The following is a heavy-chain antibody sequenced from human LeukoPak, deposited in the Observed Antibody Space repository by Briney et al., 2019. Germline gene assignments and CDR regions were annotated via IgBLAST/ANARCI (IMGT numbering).Heavy chain of an antibody. CDR1: QFTFNSFA. D-gene: IGHD3-16*01. CDR2: ISYDGSIK. V-gene: IGHV3-30*18. CDR3: AKDPYRLGITFYYEN. J-gene: IGHJ4*02. Sequence: PGGSLRLSCAASQFTFNSFAMHWVRQAPGKGLEWVAVISYDGSIKYYADSMKARFTISRDNSKNTLYLQMNSLRPEDTAVYYCAKDPYRLGITFYYENWGQGTLVTVSS.